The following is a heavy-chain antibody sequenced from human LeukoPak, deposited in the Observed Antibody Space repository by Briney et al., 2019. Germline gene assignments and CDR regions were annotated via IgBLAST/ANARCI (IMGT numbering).Heavy chain of an antibody. D-gene: IGHD3-10*01. CDR1: GFTFSSYW. CDR3: ARAPLWFGVNWFDP. V-gene: IGHV3-74*01. Sequence: PGGSLRLSCAASGFTFSSYWMHWVRQAPGKGLVWVSRINSDGSSTSYADSVKGRFTISRDNAKNTLYLQMNSLRAEDTAVYYCARAPLWFGVNWFDPGAREPWSPSPQ. J-gene: IGHJ5*02. CDR2: INSDGSST.